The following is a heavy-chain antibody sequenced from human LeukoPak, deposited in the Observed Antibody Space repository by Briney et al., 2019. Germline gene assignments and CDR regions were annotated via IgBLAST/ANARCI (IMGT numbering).Heavy chain of an antibody. D-gene: IGHD3-10*01. CDR2: IYYSGST. V-gene: IGHV4-59*01. CDR3: AREGLWFGEPRFDY. Sequence: SETLSLTCTVSGVSISSYYWSWVRQPPGKGLEWVGYIYYSGSTNYNPSLKSRVTISVDTSKNQFSLKLSSVTAADTAVYYCAREGLWFGEPRFDYWGQGTLVTVSS. J-gene: IGHJ4*02. CDR1: GVSISSYY.